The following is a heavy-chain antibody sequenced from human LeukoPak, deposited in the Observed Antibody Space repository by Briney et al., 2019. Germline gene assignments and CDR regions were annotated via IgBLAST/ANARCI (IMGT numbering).Heavy chain of an antibody. D-gene: IGHD2-21*01. CDR3: ARIAKVDLKYFDY. CDR2: INHSGST. Sequence: SETLSLTCAVYGGSFSGYYWSWIRQPPGKGLEWIGEINHSGSTNYNPSLKSRVTISVDTSKNQFSLKLSSVTAADTAVYYCARIAKVDLKYFDYWGQGTLVTVSS. CDR1: GGSFSGYY. J-gene: IGHJ4*02. V-gene: IGHV4-34*01.